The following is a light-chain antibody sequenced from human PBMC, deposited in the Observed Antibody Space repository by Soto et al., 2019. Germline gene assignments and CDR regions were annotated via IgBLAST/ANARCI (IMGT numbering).Light chain of an antibody. V-gene: IGLV2-14*01. J-gene: IGLJ1*01. CDR2: EVS. CDR1: SSDIGGYNY. CDR3: SSYTGSSTLYV. Sequence: QSALTQPASVSGSPGQSITISCTGTSSDIGGYNYVSWYQQHPGKVPKLMIFEVSNRPSGVSYRFSGSKSGNTASLTISGLQAEDEADYYCSSYTGSSTLYVFGTGTQLTLL.